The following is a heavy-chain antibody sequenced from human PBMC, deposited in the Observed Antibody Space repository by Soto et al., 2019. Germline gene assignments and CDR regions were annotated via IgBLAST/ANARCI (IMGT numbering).Heavy chain of an antibody. CDR3: ARGSQLDTDSLDI. J-gene: IGHJ3*02. CDR1: GVSINIGGYY. V-gene: IGHV4-31*03. CDR2: IYYTGST. Sequence: QVQLQESGPGLVKPSQTLSLTCTVSGVSINIGGYYWSWIRQHPGKGLEWIGYIYYTGSTYYTASLKIRITMSLDTSKNQFSLKLSSVTVADTPVYYCARGSQLDTDSLDIWGQGTMVTVSS. D-gene: IGHD1-1*01.